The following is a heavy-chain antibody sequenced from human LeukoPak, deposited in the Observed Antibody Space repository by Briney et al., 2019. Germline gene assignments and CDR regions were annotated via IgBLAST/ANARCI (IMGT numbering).Heavy chain of an antibody. CDR3: VRTSRSISSDY. D-gene: IGHD3-3*02. CDR2: IKQDGSVK. J-gene: IGHJ4*02. Sequence: GGSLRLSCEASGFIFSNYWMSWVRQAPGKGLEWVANIKQDGSVKNYVDSMEGRFIISRDNAKNLLYLQMNSLGAEDTAVYYCVRTSRSISSDYWGQGTQVTASS. CDR1: GFIFSNYW. V-gene: IGHV3-7*01.